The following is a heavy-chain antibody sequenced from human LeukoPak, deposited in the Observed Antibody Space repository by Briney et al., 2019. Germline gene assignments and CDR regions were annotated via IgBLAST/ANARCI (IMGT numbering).Heavy chain of an antibody. CDR1: GGSISSSNYC. V-gene: IGHV4-39*07. CDR3: ARDPIVGGRRLDP. D-gene: IGHD3-22*01. Sequence: SETLSLTCTVSGGSISSSNYCWGWIRQPPGKGRERIGSIYYSGSTYYSPSLKSRVTISVDTSKNQFSLNLTSVTAADTAVYYCARDPIVGGRRLDPWGQGTLVTVSS. J-gene: IGHJ5*02. CDR2: IYYSGST.